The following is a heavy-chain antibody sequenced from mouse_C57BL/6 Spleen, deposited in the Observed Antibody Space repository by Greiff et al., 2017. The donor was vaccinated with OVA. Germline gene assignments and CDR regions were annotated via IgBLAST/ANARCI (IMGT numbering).Heavy chain of an antibody. CDR2: IRNKANGYTT. CDR1: GFTFTDYY. J-gene: IGHJ4*01. Sequence: VQLQQSGGGLVQPGGSLSLSCAASGFTFTDYYMSWVRQPPGKALEWLGFIRNKANGYTTEYSASVKGRFTISRDNSQSILYLQMNALRAEDSATYYCARSGTGAMDYWGQGTSVTVSS. D-gene: IGHD4-1*01. V-gene: IGHV7-3*01. CDR3: ARSGTGAMDY.